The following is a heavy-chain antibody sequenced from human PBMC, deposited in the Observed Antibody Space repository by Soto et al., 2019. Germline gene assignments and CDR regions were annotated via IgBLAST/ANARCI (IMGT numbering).Heavy chain of an antibody. CDR3: ARGYCSGGSCYSFDY. Sequence: QVQLVQSGAEVKKPGASVKVSCKASGYTFTSYYMHWVRQAPGQGLEWMGIINPSGGSTSYAQKFQGRVTMTRDTSTSTVYMELSSLRSEDTAVYYCARGYCSGGSCYSFDYWGQGTLVTVSS. V-gene: IGHV1-46*03. J-gene: IGHJ4*02. CDR2: INPSGGST. CDR1: GYTFTSYY. D-gene: IGHD2-15*01.